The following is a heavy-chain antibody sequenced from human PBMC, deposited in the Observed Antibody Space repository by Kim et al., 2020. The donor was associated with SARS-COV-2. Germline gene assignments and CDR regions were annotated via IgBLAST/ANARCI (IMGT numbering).Heavy chain of an antibody. Sequence: GGSLRLSCTASGFTFGDYAMSWFRQAPGKGLEWVGFIRSKAYGGTTEYAASVKGRFTISRDDSKSIAYLQMNSLKTEDTAVYYCTREGRLRLGELSQNFDYWGQGTLVTVSS. CDR3: TREGRLRLGELSQNFDY. CDR1: GFTFGDYA. J-gene: IGHJ4*02. V-gene: IGHV3-49*03. D-gene: IGHD3-16*02. CDR2: IRSKAYGGTT.